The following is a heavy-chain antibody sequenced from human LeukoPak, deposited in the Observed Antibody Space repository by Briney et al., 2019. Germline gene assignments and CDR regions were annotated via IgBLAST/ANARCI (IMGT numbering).Heavy chain of an antibody. J-gene: IGHJ4*02. D-gene: IGHD6-13*01. CDR2: IIPILGIA. CDR3: ARDFFIAAAGTDY. Sequence: RASVKVSCKACGGTFSSYAINWVGQAPGQGLDWMGRIIPILGIANYAQKFQGRVTITADKSTSTAYMELSSRRSEDTAVYYCARDFFIAAAGTDYWGQGNGVTVPS. V-gene: IGHV1-69*04. CDR1: GGTFSSYA.